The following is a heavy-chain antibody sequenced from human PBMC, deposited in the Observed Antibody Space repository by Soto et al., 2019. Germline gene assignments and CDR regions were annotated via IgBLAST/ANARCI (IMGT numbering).Heavy chain of an antibody. J-gene: IGHJ4*02. CDR3: ARYYDESGSGLVY. D-gene: IGHD3-22*01. CDR2: INPGNGNT. CDR1: GYTFTSYG. Sequence: QVQLVQSGAEVKRPGASVKLSCKTSGYTFTSYGMHWVRQAPGQRLEWMGWINPGNGNTEYSQKLQGRVTITRDTSATTAYMELSSLRSEDTAVYYCARYYDESGSGLVYWGQGTLVAVSS. V-gene: IGHV1-3*01.